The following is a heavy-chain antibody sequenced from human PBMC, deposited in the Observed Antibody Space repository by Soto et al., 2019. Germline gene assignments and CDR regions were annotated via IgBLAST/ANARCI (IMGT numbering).Heavy chain of an antibody. Sequence: QVDLVESGGGVVQPGGSLRLSCVASGFTFSTYAMHWVRQTPGKGLECVASISYEGSDTYYADPVKGRFTISRDNSKNTLHLQMNSLTPDDTALYYCARDAASSSWYYFDSWGQGTLVTVSS. V-gene: IGHV3-30*03. J-gene: IGHJ4*02. CDR2: ISYEGSDT. CDR3: ARDAASSSWYYFDS. D-gene: IGHD6-13*01. CDR1: GFTFSTYA.